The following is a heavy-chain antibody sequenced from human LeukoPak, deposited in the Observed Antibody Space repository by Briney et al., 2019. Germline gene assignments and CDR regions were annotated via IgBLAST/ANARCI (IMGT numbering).Heavy chain of an antibody. CDR2: ISAYNGNT. V-gene: IGHV1-18*01. CDR1: GYTFTSYG. CDR3: ARAVAVAGTPPFDY. Sequence: ASVKVSCKASGYTFTSYGISWVRQAPGQGLKWMGWISAYNGNTNYAQKLQGRVTMTTDTSTSTAYMELRSLRSDDTAVYYCARAVAVAGTPPFDYWGQGTLVTVSS. J-gene: IGHJ4*02. D-gene: IGHD6-19*01.